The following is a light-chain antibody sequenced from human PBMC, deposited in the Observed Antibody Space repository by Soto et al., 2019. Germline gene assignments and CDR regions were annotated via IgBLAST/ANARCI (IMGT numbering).Light chain of an antibody. Sequence: QSVLTQPPSVSGAPGQRVTISCTGSSSNIGAGYDVHWYQQLPGTAPKLLIFRNSNRPSGVPDRVSGSKSGTSASLAITGLQAEDEADYYCQSYDSSLSGSVFGGGTEVTVL. J-gene: IGLJ3*02. V-gene: IGLV1-40*01. CDR3: QSYDSSLSGSV. CDR2: RNS. CDR1: SSNIGAGYD.